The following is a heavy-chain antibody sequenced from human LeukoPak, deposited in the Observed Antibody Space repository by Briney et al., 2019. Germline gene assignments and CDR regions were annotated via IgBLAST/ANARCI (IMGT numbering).Heavy chain of an antibody. CDR3: ARGRRDGSTLGDDAFDI. CDR1: GGSISSYY. V-gene: IGHV4-59*01. Sequence: SETLSLTCTVSGGSISSYYWSWIRQPPGKGREWFGYIYYSGSTNYNPSLKSRVTISVDTSKNQFSLKLSSVTAADTAVYYCARGRRDGSTLGDDAFDIWGQGTMVTVSS. CDR2: IYYSGST. J-gene: IGHJ3*02. D-gene: IGHD5-24*01.